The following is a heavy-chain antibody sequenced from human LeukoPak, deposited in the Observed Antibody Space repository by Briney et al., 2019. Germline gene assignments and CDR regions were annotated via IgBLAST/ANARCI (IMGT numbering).Heavy chain of an antibody. Sequence: QPGGSLRLSCAASEFSVGSNYMTWVRQAPGKGLEWVSLIYSGGSTYYADSVKGRFTISRDNSKNTLYLQMNSLRAEDTAVYYCARRPSGYHNTGGQGTLVTVSS. CDR2: IYSGGST. V-gene: IGHV3-66*01. J-gene: IGHJ4*02. D-gene: IGHD5-12*01. CDR3: ARRPSGYHNT. CDR1: EFSVGSNY.